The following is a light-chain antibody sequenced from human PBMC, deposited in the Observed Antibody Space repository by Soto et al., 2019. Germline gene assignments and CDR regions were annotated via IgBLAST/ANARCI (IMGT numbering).Light chain of an antibody. CDR3: QTWGPGFRV. V-gene: IGLV4-69*01. J-gene: IGLJ2*01. Sequence: QLVLTQSPSASASLGASVKLTCTLSSGHSSYAIAWHQQQPEKGPRYLMKLNSDGSHSKGDGIPDRFSGSSSGAERYLTISSLQSEDEADYYCQTWGPGFRVFGGGTKVTVL. CDR1: SGHSSYA. CDR2: LNSDGSH.